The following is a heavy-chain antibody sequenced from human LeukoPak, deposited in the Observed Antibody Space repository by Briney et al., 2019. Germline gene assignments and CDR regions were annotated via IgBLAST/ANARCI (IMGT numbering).Heavy chain of an antibody. V-gene: IGHV5-51*01. CDR2: IFPGDSDT. J-gene: IGHJ5*02. D-gene: IGHD1-7*01. Sequence: GESPKISCKAYGDSFTSYWGAWVRQKPGKGVEWMGVIFPGDSDTRYSPSFEAQVSISVDRSTATSYLRWSSLKASDTAIDYCARRPVHFQNYFEPCGQGTLFT. CDR1: GDSFTSYW. CDR3: ARRPVHFQNYFEP.